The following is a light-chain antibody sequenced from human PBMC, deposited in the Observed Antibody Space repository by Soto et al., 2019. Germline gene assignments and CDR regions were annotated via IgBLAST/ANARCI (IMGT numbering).Light chain of an antibody. CDR1: QTISSW. CDR2: GAS. J-gene: IGKJ4*01. Sequence: DIQMTQSPSTLSGSVGDRVTITCRASQTISSWLAWYQQKPGKAPKLLIYGASTRAPGIPARFSGSGSGTEFTLTISSLQSEDFAVYYCQQYNNWPPLTFGGGTKVDIK. CDR3: QQYNNWPPLT. V-gene: IGKV1-5*01.